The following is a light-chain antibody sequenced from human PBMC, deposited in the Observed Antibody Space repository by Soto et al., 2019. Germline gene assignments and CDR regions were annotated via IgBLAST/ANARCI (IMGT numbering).Light chain of an antibody. CDR3: AAWDDSLNGWV. CDR2: SND. Sequence: QSVLTQAPSASGTPGQRVTISCSGSSSNIGSNTVSWYQQVPGTAPKLLIYSNDQRPSGVPDRFSGSKSGTSASLAIGGLQSEDEADYYCAAWDDSLNGWVFGRGTKLTVL. J-gene: IGLJ3*02. CDR1: SSNIGSNT. V-gene: IGLV1-44*01.